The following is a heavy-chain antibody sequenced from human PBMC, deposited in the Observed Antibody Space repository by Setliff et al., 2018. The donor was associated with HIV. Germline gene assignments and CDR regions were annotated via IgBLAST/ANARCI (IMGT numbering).Heavy chain of an antibody. J-gene: IGHJ3*01. D-gene: IGHD1-1*01. Sequence: GASVKVSCKASGGAFSSYVISWVRQAPGQGLEWMGGIIPIFGTANYAQKFQGRIMITADELTSTVYMDLNSLKSEDSAVYYCANPHDGGAFDVWGQGTAVTVS. CDR1: GGAFSSYV. CDR3: ANPHDGGAFDV. V-gene: IGHV1-69*13. CDR2: IIPIFGTA.